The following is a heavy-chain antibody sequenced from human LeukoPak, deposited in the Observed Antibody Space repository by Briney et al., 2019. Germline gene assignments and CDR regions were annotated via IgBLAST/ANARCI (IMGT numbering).Heavy chain of an antibody. J-gene: IGHJ4*02. CDR1: GDCVSINIAC. CDR2: TYFRSKWYN. Sequence: SQTLSLTCAISGDCVSINIACWNWVRQSPSRGLEWLGRTYFRSKWYNDYAVTVKSPITINPDTSNNKFSLQLNSVTPEDTAVYYCARVNSAVGATPVRYYFDYWGQGTLVTVSS. D-gene: IGHD1-26*01. CDR3: ARVNSAVGATPVRYYFDY. V-gene: IGHV6-1*01.